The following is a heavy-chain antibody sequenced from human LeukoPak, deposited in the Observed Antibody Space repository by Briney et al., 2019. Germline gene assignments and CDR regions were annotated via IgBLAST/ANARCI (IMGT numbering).Heavy chain of an antibody. CDR3: ATVNPLRPVAY. V-gene: IGHV4-34*01. D-gene: IGHD4-17*01. CDR2: IKHGGST. Sequence: SETLSLTCAVYGGSFSGYDWSWIRQAPGKGLEWMGDIKHGGSTNYNPSLKSRAPISVDMTKSKFSLTPSSVTAADTAVYYCATVNPLRPVAYWGQGTLVTVPS. CDR1: GGSFSGYD. J-gene: IGHJ4*02.